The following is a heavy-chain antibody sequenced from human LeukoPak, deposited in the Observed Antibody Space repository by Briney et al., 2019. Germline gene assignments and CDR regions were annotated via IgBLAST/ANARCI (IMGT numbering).Heavy chain of an antibody. D-gene: IGHD4-17*01. V-gene: IGHV3-66*03. CDR2: IRDSGET. CDR3: ARDRAVTQDWVEFDP. Sequence: GGSLRLSCAASGFSVSNYYMSWVRQAPGKGLEWVSLIRDSGETYYADSVKGRFTISRDNSKNTMYLQMNRLRVEDTAVYFCARDRAVTQDWVEFDPWGQGTLVTASS. J-gene: IGHJ5*02. CDR1: GFSVSNYY.